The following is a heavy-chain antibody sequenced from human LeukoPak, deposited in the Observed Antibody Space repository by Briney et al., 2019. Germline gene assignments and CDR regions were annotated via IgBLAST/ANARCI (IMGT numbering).Heavy chain of an antibody. CDR3: VKESGPYGAFDI. J-gene: IGHJ3*02. V-gene: IGHV3-33*03. Sequence: LSLTCTVSGDSISSYSWSWVRQTPGKGLEWVAIIWAAGKNQYYADSVRGRFSISRDNSKNTLDLQMNSLRVEDTAVYYCVKESGPYGAFDIWGRGTMVTVSS. CDR1: GDSISSYS. CDR2: IWAAGKNQ. D-gene: IGHD4-17*01.